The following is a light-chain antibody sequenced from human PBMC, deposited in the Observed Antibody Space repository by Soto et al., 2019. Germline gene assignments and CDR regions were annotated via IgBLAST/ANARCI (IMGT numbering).Light chain of an antibody. Sequence: DIQMTQSPSSLSASVGDRVTITCQASQDITNYLNWYQQKPGEPPRLLIYDASNLETGVPSRFSGSGSGTDFTFTISSLQPEDFATYYCQHYDNLPLTFGGGTKVDIK. CDR3: QHYDNLPLT. V-gene: IGKV1-33*01. CDR1: QDITNY. CDR2: DAS. J-gene: IGKJ4*01.